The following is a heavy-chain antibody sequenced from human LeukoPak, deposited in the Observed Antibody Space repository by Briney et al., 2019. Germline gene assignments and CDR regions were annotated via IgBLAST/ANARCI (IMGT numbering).Heavy chain of an antibody. CDR1: GGSFSGYY. D-gene: IGHD2-2*01. J-gene: IGHJ6*02. CDR3: ASVEEIVMVPAAKEDYYYGMDV. CDR2: INHSGST. Sequence: SETLSLTCAVYGGSFSGYYWSWIRQPPGKGLEWIGEINHSGSTNYNPSLKSRVTISVDTSKNQFSLKLSSVTAADTAVYYCASVEEIVMVPAAKEDYYYGMDVWGQGTTVTVSS. V-gene: IGHV4-34*01.